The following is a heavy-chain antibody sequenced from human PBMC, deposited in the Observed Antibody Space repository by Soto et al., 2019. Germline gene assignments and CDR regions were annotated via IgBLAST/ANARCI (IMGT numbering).Heavy chain of an antibody. CDR3: ARRRVATETFDY. V-gene: IGHV4-4*02. J-gene: IGHJ4*02. D-gene: IGHD5-12*01. CDR1: GGSISSSNW. Sequence: SETLSLTCAVSGGSISSSNWWSWVRQPPGKGLEWIGEIYHSGSTNYNPSLKSRVTISVDKSKYQFSLTVTSVTAADTAVYYCARRRVATETFDYWGQGTLVTVSS. CDR2: IYHSGST.